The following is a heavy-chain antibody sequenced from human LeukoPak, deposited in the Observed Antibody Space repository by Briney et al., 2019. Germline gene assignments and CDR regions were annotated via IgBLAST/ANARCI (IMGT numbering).Heavy chain of an antibody. D-gene: IGHD3-10*01. Sequence: GESLKISSKGSGYSFTTYWIVWVRQMPGKGLEWMGIIYPGDSDTTYSPSFQGQVTISADKSISTAYLQWSSLKASDTAMYYCARRERASGSSYDSLDVWGQGTTVTVSS. J-gene: IGHJ6*02. V-gene: IGHV5-51*01. CDR3: ARRERASGSSYDSLDV. CDR2: IYPGDSDT. CDR1: GYSFTTYW.